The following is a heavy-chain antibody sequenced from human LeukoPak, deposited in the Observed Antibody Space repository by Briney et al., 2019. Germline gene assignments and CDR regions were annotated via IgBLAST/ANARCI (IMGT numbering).Heavy chain of an antibody. V-gene: IGHV3-7*01. J-gene: IGHJ4*02. D-gene: IGHD2-2*01. CDR1: GFTFSSYW. CDR3: ARDPEGYCSSTSCWLGYFDY. Sequence: GGSVRLSCGASGFTFSSYWMSWVRQAPGKGLEWVANIKGDGSERYYVDSVKGRFTISRDNAKNTLYLQMNSLRAEDTAVYYCARDPEGYCSSTSCWLGYFDYWGQGTLVTVSS. CDR2: IKGDGSER.